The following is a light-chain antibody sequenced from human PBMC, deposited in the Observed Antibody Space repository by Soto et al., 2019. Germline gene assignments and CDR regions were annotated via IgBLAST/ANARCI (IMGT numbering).Light chain of an antibody. J-gene: IGKJ1*01. V-gene: IGKV3-20*01. CDR1: QSVNNIY. CDR3: RQYGSSPRT. CDR2: GSS. Sequence: EIVLTQSPGTLSLSPGERATLSCRASQSVNNIYLAWYQQKPGQAPRLLINGSSRRATGIPDRFSGSGSGTDFTLTISRLESEDFAVYYCRQYGSSPRTFGQGTKVDIK.